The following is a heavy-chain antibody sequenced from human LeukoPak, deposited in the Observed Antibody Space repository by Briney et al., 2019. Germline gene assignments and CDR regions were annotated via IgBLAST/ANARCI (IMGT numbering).Heavy chain of an antibody. CDR2: INTSGDKT. CDR1: GFTFSTYD. Sequence: PGGSLRLSCSGSGFTFSTYDIHWVHQAPGKGPEYVSLINTSGDKTYYADSVKGRFTISRDNSKNTVSLQMSSLRDEDTAMYYCVKDLYKGETSTWYYFDYWGQGTLVTVSS. V-gene: IGHV3-64D*06. D-gene: IGHD6-13*01. CDR3: VKDLYKGETSTWYYFDY. J-gene: IGHJ4*02.